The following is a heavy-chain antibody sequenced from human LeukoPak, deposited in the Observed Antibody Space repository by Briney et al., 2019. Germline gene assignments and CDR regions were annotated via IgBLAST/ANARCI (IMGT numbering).Heavy chain of an antibody. CDR3: ARHVPVTYYYYYYMDV. CDR2: LYYSGST. Sequence: PSETLSPTCTVSGGSISSSSHYWGWIRQPPGKGLEWIGSLYYSGSTYYNPSLKRRVTISVDTSKNQFSLKLSSVTAADTAVYYCARHVPVTYYYYYYMDVWGKGTTVTVSS. CDR1: GGSISSSSHY. J-gene: IGHJ6*03. V-gene: IGHV4-39*01. D-gene: IGHD4-11*01.